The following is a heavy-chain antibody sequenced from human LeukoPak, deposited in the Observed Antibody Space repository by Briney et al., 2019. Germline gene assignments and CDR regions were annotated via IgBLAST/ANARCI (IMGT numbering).Heavy chain of an antibody. Sequence: SETLSLTCTVSGGSISSSSYYWGWIRQPPGKGLEWIGNIYYSGSTYYNPSLKSRVTISVDTSKNQFSLKLSSVTAADTAVYYCATYRQVLLPFESWGQGTLVTVSS. CDR1: GGSISSSSYY. V-gene: IGHV4-39*07. CDR2: IYYSGST. D-gene: IGHD2-8*02. J-gene: IGHJ4*02. CDR3: ATYRQVLLPFES.